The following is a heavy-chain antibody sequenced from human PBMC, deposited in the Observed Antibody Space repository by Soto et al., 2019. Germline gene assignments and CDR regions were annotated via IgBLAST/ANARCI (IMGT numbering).Heavy chain of an antibody. D-gene: IGHD3-9*01. CDR1: ADTFSSSA. CDR3: ARYLISNYHYYGMDV. Sequence: QVQLVQSGAEVKKPGSSVKVSCKASADTFSSSAFSWVRQAPVQGLEWMGGIIPFFHAANYAQRFQGRVTITADDSTSTGYMELISLRSEDTALYYCARYLISNYHYYGMDVWGHGTTVTVSS. J-gene: IGHJ6*02. V-gene: IGHV1-69*01. CDR2: IIPFFHAA.